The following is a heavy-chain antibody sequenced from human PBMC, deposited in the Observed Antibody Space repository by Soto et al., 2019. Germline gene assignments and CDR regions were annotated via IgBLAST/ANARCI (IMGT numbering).Heavy chain of an antibody. Sequence: GASVKVSCKASRFTFTSSAMQWVRQARGQRLEWIGWIVVGSGNTNYAQKFQERVTITRDMSTSTAYMELSSLRSEDTAVYYCAAEGTVTTGMDVWGQGTTVTVSS. J-gene: IGHJ6*02. CDR2: IVVGSGNT. CDR1: RFTFTSSA. CDR3: AAEGTVTTGMDV. D-gene: IGHD4-17*01. V-gene: IGHV1-58*02.